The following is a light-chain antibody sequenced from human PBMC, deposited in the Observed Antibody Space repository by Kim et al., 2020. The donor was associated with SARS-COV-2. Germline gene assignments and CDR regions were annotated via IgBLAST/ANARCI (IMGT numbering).Light chain of an antibody. J-gene: IGLJ3*02. CDR2: NDN. CDR3: ATWDVTLNGWV. Sequence: GQRVTIPCSGSSSNVVRHLLNWYQQLPGTAPKVFIYNDNPRPSGVPDRFSGSRSGTSASLAISGLQSEDEADYYCATWDVTLNGWVFGGGTQLTVL. CDR1: SSNVVRHL. V-gene: IGLV1-44*01.